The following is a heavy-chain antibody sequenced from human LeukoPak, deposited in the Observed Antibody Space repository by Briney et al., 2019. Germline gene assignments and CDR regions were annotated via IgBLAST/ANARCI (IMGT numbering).Heavy chain of an antibody. J-gene: IGHJ3*02. CDR1: GFSFTNAW. Sequence: GGSLRLSCAASGFSFTNAWMSRVRQAPGEGLEWVGRIKSKTDGGTTDYAAPVKGRFTISRDDSKNTLYLQMNSLKTEDTAVYYCTTGESSSWFRIDAFDIWGQGTMVTVSS. V-gene: IGHV3-15*01. CDR3: TTGESSSWFRIDAFDI. D-gene: IGHD6-13*01. CDR2: IKSKTDGGTT.